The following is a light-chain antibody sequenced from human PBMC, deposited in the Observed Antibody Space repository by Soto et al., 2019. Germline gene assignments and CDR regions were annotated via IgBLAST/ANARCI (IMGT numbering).Light chain of an antibody. J-gene: IGKJ3*01. CDR1: QSVGSSY. CDR2: GAS. CDR3: QQYATSPFT. Sequence: EIVLTQSPGTLSLSPGERATLSCRASQSVGSSYLAWYQQKPGQAPRVLIYGASSRATGIPDRFSGSGSGTDFTRTISRLEPEDFAVYYCQQYATSPFTFGPGTKVDSK. V-gene: IGKV3-20*01.